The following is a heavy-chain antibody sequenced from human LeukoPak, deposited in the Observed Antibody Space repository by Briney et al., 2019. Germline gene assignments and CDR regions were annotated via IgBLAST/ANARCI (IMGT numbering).Heavy chain of an antibody. Sequence: PGRSLRLSCAASGFTFNNYGMHWVRQAPGKGLEWVAIISYDGSKNYYADSVKGRFTISRDNSKNTLYLQMNSLRGEDTAVYYCAKEYGSGSDSYDIGVWGQGTTVTVSS. J-gene: IGHJ6*02. CDR3: AKEYGSGSDSYDIGV. CDR2: ISYDGSKN. D-gene: IGHD3-10*01. CDR1: GFTFNNYG. V-gene: IGHV3-30*18.